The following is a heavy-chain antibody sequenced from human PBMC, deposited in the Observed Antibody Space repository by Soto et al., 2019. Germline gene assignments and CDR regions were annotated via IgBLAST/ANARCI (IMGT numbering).Heavy chain of an antibody. CDR1: GGSFSGHY. D-gene: IGHD6-13*01. V-gene: IGHV4-34*12. CDR2: IIHTGNT. J-gene: IGHJ3*02. CDR3: AYGGIAFDI. Sequence: SETLSHTCAVYGGSFSGHYWSWIRQPPGKGLEWIGEIIHTGNTNYNPSLKSRVTLSLDTSKNQFSLKLSSVTAADTAVYYCAYGGIAFDIWGQGTMVTVSS.